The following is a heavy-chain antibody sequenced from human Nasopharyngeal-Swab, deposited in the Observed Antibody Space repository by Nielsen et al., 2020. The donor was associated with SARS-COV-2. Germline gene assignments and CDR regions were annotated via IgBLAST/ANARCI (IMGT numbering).Heavy chain of an antibody. V-gene: IGHV4-34*01. CDR3: ARGLSGVVPAPILGLGPYYYFYYMDV. J-gene: IGHJ6*03. Sequence: SATLSLTCAVSGGSFSANYWGWIRQPPGKGLERIGEINHSGSTNYNQSLKSRVTISVDTSKSQFSLKLTSVTAADTSVYYCARGLSGVVPAPILGLGPYYYFYYMDVWGKGTTVTVSS. CDR2: INHSGST. D-gene: IGHD2-2*01. CDR1: GGSFSANY.